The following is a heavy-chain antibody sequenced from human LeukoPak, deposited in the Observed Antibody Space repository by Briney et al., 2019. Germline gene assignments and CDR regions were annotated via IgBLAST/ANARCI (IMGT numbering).Heavy chain of an antibody. CDR1: GFAFSEYY. CDR2: MIYSGGTI. J-gene: IGHJ2*01. CDR3: ARLFSYDSSIYPNRYWFIDL. Sequence: PGGSLRLSCAASGFAFSEYYMSWIRQAPGKGLEWVSYMIYSGGTIYYGDSVKGRFTISRDNAKNSLYLQMNSLRAEDTAVYYCARLFSYDSSIYPNRYWFIDLWGRGTLVTVSS. V-gene: IGHV3-11*01. D-gene: IGHD3-22*01.